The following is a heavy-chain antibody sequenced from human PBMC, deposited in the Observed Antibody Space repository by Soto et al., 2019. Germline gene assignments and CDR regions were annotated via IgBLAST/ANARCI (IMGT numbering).Heavy chain of an antibody. CDR2: ISSSSNNI. CDR3: ARDLTTATGAFDY. J-gene: IGHJ4*02. D-gene: IGHD6-13*01. CDR1: GFSLRSYS. V-gene: IGHV3-21*01. Sequence: EVQLVESGGGLVKPGGSLRLSCAASGFSLRSYSMNWVRQAPGKGLEWVSSISSSSNNIYYADSVKGRFTISRDNAKNSLFRQVNSLRDEDTAVYFCARDLTTATGAFDYWGQGTLVTVSS.